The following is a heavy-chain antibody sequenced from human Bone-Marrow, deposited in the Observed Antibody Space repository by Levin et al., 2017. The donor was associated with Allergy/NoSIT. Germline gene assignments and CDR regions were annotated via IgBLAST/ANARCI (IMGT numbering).Heavy chain of an antibody. Sequence: GESLKISCKGSGYSFTSYWISWVRQMPGKGLEWMGRIDPSDAYTNYSPAFQGHVTISADTSINTAYLQWSSLKSSDTAMYYCARRLSSGWYSVDYWGQGTLVTASS. CDR1: GYSFTSYW. D-gene: IGHD6-19*01. CDR3: ARRLSSGWYSVDY. V-gene: IGHV5-10-1*01. CDR2: IDPSDAYT. J-gene: IGHJ4*02.